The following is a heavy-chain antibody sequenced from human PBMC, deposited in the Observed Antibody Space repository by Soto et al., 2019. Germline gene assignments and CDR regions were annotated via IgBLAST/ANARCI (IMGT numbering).Heavy chain of an antibody. Sequence: PGESLKISCEDSGHSFTTYWIAWVRQMPGKGLECMGIIYPGDSRTTYSPSFQGQVIISADKSISTAYLQWSSLKASDTAMYYCAGGGVRGVITRTRDYYGMDVWGQGTTVTVSS. CDR2: IYPGDSRT. CDR1: GHSFTTYW. J-gene: IGHJ6*02. CDR3: AGGGVRGVITRTRDYYGMDV. V-gene: IGHV5-51*01. D-gene: IGHD3-10*01.